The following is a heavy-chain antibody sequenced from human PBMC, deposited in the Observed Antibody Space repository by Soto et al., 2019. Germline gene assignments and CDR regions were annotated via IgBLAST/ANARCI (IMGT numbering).Heavy chain of an antibody. CDR3: ARVRYLPYGMDV. CDR1: GYTFTRYD. V-gene: IGHV1-8*01. J-gene: IGHJ6*02. Sequence: ASVKVSCKASGYTFTRYDINWVRQATGQGLEWMGWMNPNSGNTGYAQKFQGRVTMTRNTSISTAYMELSSLRSEDTAVYYCARVRYLPYGMDVWGQGTTVTVSS. CDR2: MNPNSGNT. D-gene: IGHD1-26*01.